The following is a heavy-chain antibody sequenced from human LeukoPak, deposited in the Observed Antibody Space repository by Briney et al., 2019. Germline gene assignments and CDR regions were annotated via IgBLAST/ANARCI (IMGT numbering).Heavy chain of an antibody. Sequence: PGGSLRLSCAASGFTFSSYWMHWVRQAPGKGLVWVSRINTDGSSTSYADSVKGRFTISRDNAKNTLYLQMNSLRAEDTAVYYCARVAAAAGIYFDYWGRGTLVTVSS. CDR2: INTDGSST. CDR3: ARVAAAAGIYFDY. CDR1: GFTFSSYW. D-gene: IGHD6-13*01. J-gene: IGHJ4*02. V-gene: IGHV3-74*01.